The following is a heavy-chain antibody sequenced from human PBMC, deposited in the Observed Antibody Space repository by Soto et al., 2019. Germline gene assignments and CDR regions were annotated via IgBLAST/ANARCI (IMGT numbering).Heavy chain of an antibody. J-gene: IGHJ4*02. V-gene: IGHV3-23*01. CDR2: ISGRGRST. CDR1: GFTFSSYA. D-gene: IGHD3-10*01. Sequence: EVQLLESGGGLVQPGGSLRLSCAASGFTFSSYAMSWVRQAPGKGLEWVSAISGRGRSTYYADSVKGRFTISRDNSKNTRYLQMDSLRAEDTAVYYCAKDIHGSGSYYKRTGFDYWGQGTLVTVSS. CDR3: AKDIHGSGSYYKRTGFDY.